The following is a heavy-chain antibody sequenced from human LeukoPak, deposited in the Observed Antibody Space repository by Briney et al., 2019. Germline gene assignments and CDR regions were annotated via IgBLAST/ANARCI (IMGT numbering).Heavy chain of an antibody. D-gene: IGHD4-17*01. J-gene: IGHJ4*02. V-gene: IGHV3-21*01. CDR2: ISCWCRAI. CDR3: ARGHTAVTRHFDF. Sequence: GGSLRLSCEASGFTFTTYIMTWVRPAPGKGLEWVSIISCWCRAIFSAGALKGRLTISRDDAKNLLYLDMNSLRAEDTAVYYCARGHTAVTRHFDFWGQRTLVTVSS. CDR1: GFTFTTYI.